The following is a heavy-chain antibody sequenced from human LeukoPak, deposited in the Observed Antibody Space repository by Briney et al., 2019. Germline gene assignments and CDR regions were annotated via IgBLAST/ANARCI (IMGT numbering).Heavy chain of an antibody. CDR1: GFTFSSYW. D-gene: IGHD1-1*01. V-gene: IGHV3-74*01. J-gene: IGHJ3*02. Sequence: PGGSLRLSCAASGFTFSSYWMHWARQAPGKGLVWVSRINTDGSSTGYADSVKGRFTISRDNAKNTLYLQMNSPRAEDTAVYYCAWNDVDAFDIWGQGTMVTVSS. CDR2: INTDGSST. CDR3: AWNDVDAFDI.